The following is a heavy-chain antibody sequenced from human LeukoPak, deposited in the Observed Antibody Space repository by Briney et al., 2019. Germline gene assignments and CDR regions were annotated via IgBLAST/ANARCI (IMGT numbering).Heavy chain of an antibody. CDR1: GGTFSSYA. V-gene: IGHV1-69*05. D-gene: IGHD2-2*02. CDR2: IIPIFGTA. CDR3: ARSGEVVPAAIGGPDYYYYMDV. Sequence: GSSVKVSCKASGGTFSSYAISWVRQAPGQGLEWMGGIIPIFGTANYAQKFQGRVTITTDESTSTAYMELSSLRSEDTAVYYCARSGEVVPAAIGGPDYYYYMDVWGKGTTVTVSS. J-gene: IGHJ6*03.